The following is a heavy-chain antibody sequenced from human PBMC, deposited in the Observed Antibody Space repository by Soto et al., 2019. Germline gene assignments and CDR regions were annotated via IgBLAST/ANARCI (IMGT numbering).Heavy chain of an antibody. V-gene: IGHV4-31*03. Sequence: SETLSLTCTVSGGSISSGGYYWSWIRQHPGKGLEWIGYIYYSGSTYYNPSLKSRVTISVDTAKNQFSLKLSSVTAADTAVYYCARSTTFIVVVPAASPDAFDFWGQGTMVTVSS. D-gene: IGHD2-2*01. CDR2: IYYSGST. CDR3: ARSTTFIVVVPAASPDAFDF. J-gene: IGHJ3*01. CDR1: GGSISSGGYY.